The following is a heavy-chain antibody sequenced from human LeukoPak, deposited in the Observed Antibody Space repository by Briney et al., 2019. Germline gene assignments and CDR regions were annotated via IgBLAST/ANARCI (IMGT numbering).Heavy chain of an antibody. CDR3: ARGGYWGLFDY. J-gene: IGHJ4*02. CDR2: IYHSGST. Sequence: SEALSLTCAVSGGSISSSNWWSWVRQPPGKGLEWIGEIYHSGSTNYSPSLKSRVTISVDTSKNQFSLKLSSVTAADTAVYYCARGGYWGLFDYWGQGTLVTVSS. D-gene: IGHD7-27*01. CDR1: GGSISSSNW. V-gene: IGHV4-4*02.